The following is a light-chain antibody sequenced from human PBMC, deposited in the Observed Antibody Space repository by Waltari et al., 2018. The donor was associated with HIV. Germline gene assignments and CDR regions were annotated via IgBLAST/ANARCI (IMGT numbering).Light chain of an antibody. CDR3: ATCDDSLNGRV. CDR1: RSNIGDNT. V-gene: IGLV1-44*01. Sequence: QSVLTQPPSASGTPGQRVTISCSGGRSNIGDNTVNWYQHLPGTAPKLLIYKSDQRPSGVPDRFSGSKSDTSASLAISGLQSEDEADYDCATCDDSLNGRVFGGGTKLTVL. CDR2: KSD. J-gene: IGLJ3*02.